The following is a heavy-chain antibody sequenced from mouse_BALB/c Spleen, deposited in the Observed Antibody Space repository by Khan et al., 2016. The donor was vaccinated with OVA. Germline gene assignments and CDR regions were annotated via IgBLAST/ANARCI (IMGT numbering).Heavy chain of an antibody. CDR1: GYTFTSYY. Sequence: VQLQESGAELVKPGASVRLSCKASGYTFTSYYLYWVKQRPGQGLEWIGDINPSTGDTNFNEKFKSKATLTVDKSSSTAYIHLNSLKSEDSAVNYCTRAGYGSLAYWGEGTLVTVSA. V-gene: IGHV1-53*01. D-gene: IGHD2-2*01. CDR3: TRAGYGSLAY. CDR2: INPSTGDT. J-gene: IGHJ3*01.